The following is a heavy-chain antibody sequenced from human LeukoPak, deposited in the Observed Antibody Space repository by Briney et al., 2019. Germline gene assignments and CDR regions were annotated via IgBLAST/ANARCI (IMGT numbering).Heavy chain of an antibody. J-gene: IGHJ4*02. D-gene: IGHD3-22*01. Sequence: PSETLSLTCTVSGGSISNGGYSWSWIRQLPGKGLEWIGYIYYSGNTYYDPSLKSRVVISVDTSKNQFSLKLSSVTAADTAVYSCARGYYYDSWGQGTLVTVSS. CDR2: IYYSGNT. CDR1: GGSISNGGYS. V-gene: IGHV4-31*03. CDR3: ARGYYYDS.